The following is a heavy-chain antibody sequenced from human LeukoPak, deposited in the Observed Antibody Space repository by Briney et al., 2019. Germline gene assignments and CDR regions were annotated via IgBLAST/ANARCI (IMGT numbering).Heavy chain of an antibody. V-gene: IGHV4-61*02. J-gene: IGHJ4*02. D-gene: IGHD3-16*01. Sequence: SETLSLTCTVSGGSISSGSYYWSWIRQPAGKGLEWIGRIYTSGSTNYNPSLKSRVTISVDTSKNQFSLKLSSVTAADTAVYYCARQTRGYFDYWGQGTLVTVSS. CDR2: IYTSGST. CDR1: GGSISSGSYY. CDR3: ARQTRGYFDY.